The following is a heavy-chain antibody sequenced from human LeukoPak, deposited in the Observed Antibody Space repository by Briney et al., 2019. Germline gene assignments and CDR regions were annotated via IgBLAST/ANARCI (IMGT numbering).Heavy chain of an antibody. CDR3: ARGFQWLVTTDAFDI. Sequence: ASVKVSCKASGYTFTSYAMNWVRQAPGQGLEWMGWINTNTGNPTYAQGFTGRFVFSLDTSVSTAYLQISSLKAEDTAVYYCARGFQWLVTTDAFDIWGQGTMVTVSS. D-gene: IGHD6-19*01. CDR2: INTNTGNP. V-gene: IGHV7-4-1*02. J-gene: IGHJ3*02. CDR1: GYTFTSYA.